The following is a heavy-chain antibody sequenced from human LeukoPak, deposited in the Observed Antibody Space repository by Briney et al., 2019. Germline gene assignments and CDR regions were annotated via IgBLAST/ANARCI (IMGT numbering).Heavy chain of an antibody. Sequence: PSETLSLTCAVYGGSFSGYYWSWIRQPPGKGLEWIGEINHSGSTNYNPSLKSRVTISVDTSKNQLSLKLSSVTAADTAVYYCARAGRSSGWYDYAFDIWGQGTMVTVSS. V-gene: IGHV4-34*01. D-gene: IGHD6-19*01. CDR2: INHSGST. J-gene: IGHJ3*02. CDR3: ARAGRSSGWYDYAFDI. CDR1: GGSFSGYY.